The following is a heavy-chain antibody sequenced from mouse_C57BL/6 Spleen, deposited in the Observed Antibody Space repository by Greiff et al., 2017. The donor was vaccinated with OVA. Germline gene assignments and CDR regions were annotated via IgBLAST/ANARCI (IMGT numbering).Heavy chain of an antibody. Sequence: QVQLQQPGAELVRPGSSVKLSCKASGYTFTSYWMDWVKQRPGQGLEWIGNIYPSDSETHYNQKFKDKATLTVDKSSSTAYMQLSSLTSEDSAVYYCARMWKLYAMDYWGQGTSVTVSS. V-gene: IGHV1-61*01. D-gene: IGHD2-1*01. CDR3: ARMWKLYAMDY. CDR2: IYPSDSET. J-gene: IGHJ4*01. CDR1: GYTFTSYW.